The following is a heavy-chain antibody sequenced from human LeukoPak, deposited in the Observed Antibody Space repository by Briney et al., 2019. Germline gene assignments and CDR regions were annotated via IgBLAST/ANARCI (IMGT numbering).Heavy chain of an antibody. V-gene: IGHV4-59*01. CDR1: GDSITTYY. CDR2: INYIGST. Sequence: SETPSLTCTVSGDSITTYYWSWIWQSPGKGLEWIGYINYIGSTNYNPSLKNRVTISADISKSQFSLRLRSVTAADTAVYFCARGVTAAGSSWGQGTLVTVSS. J-gene: IGHJ5*02. D-gene: IGHD6-13*01. CDR3: ARGVTAAGSS.